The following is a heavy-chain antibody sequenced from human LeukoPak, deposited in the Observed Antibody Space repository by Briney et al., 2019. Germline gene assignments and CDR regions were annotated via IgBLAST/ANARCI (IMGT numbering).Heavy chain of an antibody. CDR1: GFTFSNYA. CDR2: ISFDGSNK. D-gene: IGHD1-14*01. Sequence: PGRSLRLSCAASGFTFSNYAMHWVRQAPGKGLEWVAVISFDGSNKFYADSVKGRFTISRDNSKNTLYLQMNSLRAEDTAVYHCARTGGLGYYYYYYMDVWGKGTTVTVS. J-gene: IGHJ6*03. CDR3: ARTGGLGYYYYYYMDV. V-gene: IGHV3-30*04.